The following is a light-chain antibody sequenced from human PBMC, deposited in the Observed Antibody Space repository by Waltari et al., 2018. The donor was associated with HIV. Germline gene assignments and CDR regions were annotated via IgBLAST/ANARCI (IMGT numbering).Light chain of an antibody. V-gene: IGLV1-44*01. CDR1: SSTIGSTT. Sequence: SVLTQPASVSGTPGQRVTISCFWSSSTIGSTTVSWYQKLPGAAPKLFIFGDDLRRSGVPERFSSSKAGTSASRASSGLQFEDGAVYFGGVWEDSRGGQAVFGGGTMLTVL. CDR2: GDD. J-gene: IGLJ2*01. CDR3: GVWEDSRGGQAV.